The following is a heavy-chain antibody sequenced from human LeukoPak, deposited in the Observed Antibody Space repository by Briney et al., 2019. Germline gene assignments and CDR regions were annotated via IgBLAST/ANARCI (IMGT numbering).Heavy chain of an antibody. J-gene: IGHJ4*02. V-gene: IGHV3-7*01. Sequence: GGSLRLSCAASGFTFSTYWMCWLRQAPGKGLEWVANIKQDGSEKYYVDSVKGRFTVSRDNAKNSLYLQMNSLRAEDTAAYYCAKGSNWAFDYWGQGALVTVSS. D-gene: IGHD6-13*01. CDR3: AKGSNWAFDY. CDR1: GFTFSTYW. CDR2: IKQDGSEK.